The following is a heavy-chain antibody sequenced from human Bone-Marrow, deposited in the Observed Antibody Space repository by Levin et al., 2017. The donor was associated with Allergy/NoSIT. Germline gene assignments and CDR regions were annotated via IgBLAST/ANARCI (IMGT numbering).Heavy chain of an antibody. CDR2: INPNSGGT. J-gene: IGHJ5*02. CDR3: ARGKGYTSMWDENWFNP. CDR1: GYTFTPYY. V-gene: IGHV1-2*02. D-gene: IGHD6-13*01. Sequence: ASVKVSCKASGYTFTPYYIHWVRQAPGQGLEWLGWINPNSGGTKYAQNFQGRVTMTRDTSISTAYMELTRLTSDDTAIYYCARGKGYTSMWDENWFNPWGRGTLVTVSS.